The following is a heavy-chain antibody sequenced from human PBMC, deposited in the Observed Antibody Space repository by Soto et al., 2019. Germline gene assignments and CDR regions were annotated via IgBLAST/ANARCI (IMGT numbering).Heavy chain of an antibody. Sequence: GGSLRLSCGVSGFTFSGYWMHWVRQAPGKGLVWVSRINSDGTSTIYADCVKGRFTISRDNAKNKLYLQMHSLRAEDTAVYYCARVKDTAVAMYYSYYYGMDVWGQGTTVTVSS. CDR3: ARVKDTAVAMYYSYYYGMDV. V-gene: IGHV3-74*01. CDR2: INSDGTST. D-gene: IGHD5-18*01. J-gene: IGHJ6*02. CDR1: GFTFSGYW.